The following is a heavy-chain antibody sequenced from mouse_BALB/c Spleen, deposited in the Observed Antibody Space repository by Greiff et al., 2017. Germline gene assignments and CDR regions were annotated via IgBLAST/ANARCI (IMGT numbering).Heavy chain of an antibody. V-gene: IGHV5-6-4*01. CDR1: GFTFSSYT. CDR3: TRDPLDQTTVVDIDY. D-gene: IGHD1-1*01. CDR2: ISSGGSYT. Sequence: EVQLVESGGGLVKPGGSLKLSCAASGFTFSSYTMSWVRQTPEKRLEWVATISSGGSYTYYPDSVKGRFTISRDNAKNTLYLQMSSLKSEDTAMYYCTRDPLDQTTVVDIDYWGQGTTLTVSS. J-gene: IGHJ2*01.